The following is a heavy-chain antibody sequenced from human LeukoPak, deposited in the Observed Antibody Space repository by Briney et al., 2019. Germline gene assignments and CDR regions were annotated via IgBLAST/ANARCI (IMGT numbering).Heavy chain of an antibody. CDR1: GYSFTSYW. J-gene: IGHJ4*02. CDR3: ARKDSTGSTNFEY. Sequence: GESLKISCKGSGYSFTSYWIGWVRQMPGKGLEWMGRIDPSDSYTSYSPSFQGHVTISADKSISTAYLQWSSLRASDTAMYYCARKDSTGSTNFEYWGQGTLVTVSS. V-gene: IGHV5-10-1*01. D-gene: IGHD2-8*01. CDR2: IDPSDSYT.